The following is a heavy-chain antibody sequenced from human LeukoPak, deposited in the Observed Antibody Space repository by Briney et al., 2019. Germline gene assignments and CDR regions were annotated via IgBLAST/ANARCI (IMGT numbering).Heavy chain of an antibody. CDR1: GYTLTELS. J-gene: IGHJ4*02. Sequence: ASVKVSCKVSGYTLTELSMHWVRQAPGKGLEWMGGFDPEDGETIYAQKFQGRVTMTTDTSTSTAYMELRSLRSDDTAVYYCARVPHSSSWYWEDYWGQGTLVTVSS. D-gene: IGHD6-13*01. CDR3: ARVPHSSSWYWEDY. V-gene: IGHV1-24*01. CDR2: FDPEDGET.